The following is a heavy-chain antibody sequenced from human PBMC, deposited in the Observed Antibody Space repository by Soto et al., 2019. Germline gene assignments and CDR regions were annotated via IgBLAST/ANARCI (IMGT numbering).Heavy chain of an antibody. D-gene: IGHD3-10*01. CDR2: ISSSSSYI. Sequence: GGSLRLSCAASGFTLSSYSMNWVRQAPGKGLEWVSSISSSSSYIYYADSVKGRFTISGDNAKNSLYLQMNSLRAEDTAVYYCARDSGGGYGSGANNYYYYGMDVWGQGTTVTVSS. CDR1: GFTLSSYS. V-gene: IGHV3-21*01. J-gene: IGHJ6*02. CDR3: ARDSGGGYGSGANNYYYYGMDV.